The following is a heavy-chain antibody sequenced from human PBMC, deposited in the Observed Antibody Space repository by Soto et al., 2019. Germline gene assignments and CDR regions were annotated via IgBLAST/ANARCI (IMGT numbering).Heavy chain of an antibody. CDR1: GGSISSGDYY. J-gene: IGHJ5*02. Sequence: SETLPLTCTVSGGSISSGDYYWSWIRQPPGKGLEWIGYIYYSGSTYYNPSLKSRVTISVDTSKNQFSLKLSSVTAADTAVYYCARVLRSITIFGVVIPVPNWFDPWGQGTLVTVSS. V-gene: IGHV4-30-4*01. CDR3: ARVLRSITIFGVVIPVPNWFDP. CDR2: IYYSGST. D-gene: IGHD3-3*01.